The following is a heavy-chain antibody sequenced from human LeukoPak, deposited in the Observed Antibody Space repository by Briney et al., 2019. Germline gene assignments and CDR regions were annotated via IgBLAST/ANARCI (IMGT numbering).Heavy chain of an antibody. V-gene: IGHV1-2*02. CDR3: ARDLPKTGYVGAFDI. J-gene: IGHJ3*02. Sequence: ASVKVSCKASGYTFTGYYMHWVRQAPGQGLEWMGWINPNSGGTNYAQNFKGRVTMTRDTSISTVYMELNSLTSDDTAVYYCARDLPKTGYVGAFDICGQGTMVTVSS. CDR1: GYTFTGYY. CDR2: INPNSGGT. D-gene: IGHD5-12*01.